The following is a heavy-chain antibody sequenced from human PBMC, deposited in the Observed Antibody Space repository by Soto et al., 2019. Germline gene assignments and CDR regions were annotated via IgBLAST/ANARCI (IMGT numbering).Heavy chain of an antibody. CDR2: IYTSGST. CDR3: ARGLNPARYCSSTSCPLNWFYP. J-gene: IGHJ5*02. V-gene: IGHV4-4*07. CDR1: GGSISSYY. D-gene: IGHD2-2*01. Sequence: SETLSLTCTVSGGSISSYYWSWIRQPAGKGLEWIGRIYTSGSTNYNPSLKSRVTMSVDTSKNQFSLKLSSVTAADTAVYYCARGLNPARYCSSTSCPLNWFYPWGQGTLVTVSS.